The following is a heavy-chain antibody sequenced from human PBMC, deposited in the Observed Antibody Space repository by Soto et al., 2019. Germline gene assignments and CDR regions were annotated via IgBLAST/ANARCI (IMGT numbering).Heavy chain of an antibody. CDR1: GFTFDVYA. CDR2: INYNSGSV. CDR3: AKDISVRVWEYLVVEY. V-gene: IGHV3-9*01. J-gene: IGHJ4*02. Sequence: EVQLVESGGGWVQPGRSLRLSCAASGFTFDVYAMHWVRQAPGKGLEWVSGINYNSGSVGYADSVKGRFTISRDNAKNSLNRKMNSLRAEDTAVYSCAKDISVRVWEYLVVEYWGQGTLVTVS. D-gene: IGHD3-9*01.